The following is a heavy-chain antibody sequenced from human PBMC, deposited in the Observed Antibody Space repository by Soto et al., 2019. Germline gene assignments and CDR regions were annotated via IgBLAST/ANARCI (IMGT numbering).Heavy chain of an antibody. J-gene: IGHJ4*02. CDR3: AKDQGSSGWYLGITDY. D-gene: IGHD6-19*01. Sequence: GGSLRLSCAASGFTFGSYAMSWVRQAPGKGLEWVSAISGSGGSTYYADSVKGRFTISRDNSKNTLYLQMNSLRAEDTAVYYCAKDQGSSGWYLGITDYWGQGTLVTVSS. CDR2: ISGSGGST. V-gene: IGHV3-23*01. CDR1: GFTFGSYA.